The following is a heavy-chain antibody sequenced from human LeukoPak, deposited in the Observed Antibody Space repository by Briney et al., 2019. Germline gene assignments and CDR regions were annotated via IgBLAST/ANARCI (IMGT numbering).Heavy chain of an antibody. Sequence: SETLSLTCAVYGGSFSGYYWSWIRQPPGKGLEWIGEINHSGSTNYNPSLKSRVTISVDTSKNQFSLKLSSVTAADTAVYYCARQVWAHRPLDYWGQGTLVTVSS. D-gene: IGHD3-16*01. CDR3: ARQVWAHRPLDY. CDR2: INHSGST. J-gene: IGHJ4*02. V-gene: IGHV4-34*01. CDR1: GGSFSGYY.